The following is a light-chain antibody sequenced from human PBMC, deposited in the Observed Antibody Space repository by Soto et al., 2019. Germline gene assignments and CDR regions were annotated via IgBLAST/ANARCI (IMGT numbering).Light chain of an antibody. CDR3: TAFSANRVYL. V-gene: IGLV2-14*01. Sequence: QSARTHPISVSRSLGQSITISCTGNSNDIGTYDYVCWYQQHPGKAPRLLIHGVHNRSPGISGRFSASKSGLTASLTISGLQAEEEADYYCTAFSANRVYLFGPGTKVTVL. CDR2: GVH. J-gene: IGLJ1*01. CDR1: SNDIGTYDY.